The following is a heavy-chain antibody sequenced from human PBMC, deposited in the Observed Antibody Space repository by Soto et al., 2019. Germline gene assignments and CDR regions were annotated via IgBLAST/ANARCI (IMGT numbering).Heavy chain of an antibody. CDR3: AKDSHPSYFYNGMDF. V-gene: IGHV3-30*18. J-gene: IGHJ6*02. CDR1: GFTFTTYW. CDR2: ISYDGSTK. Sequence: GGSLRLSCEASGFTFTTYWMHWVRQVPGKGLEWVARISYDGSTKCYVDSVKGRFTISRDNSNNTLYLQMDSLRAEDTALYYCAKDSHPSYFYNGMDFWGRGTTVTVS.